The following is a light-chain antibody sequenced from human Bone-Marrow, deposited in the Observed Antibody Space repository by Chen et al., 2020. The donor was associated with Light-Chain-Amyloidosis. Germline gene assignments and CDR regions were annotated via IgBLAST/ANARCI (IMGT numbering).Light chain of an antibody. V-gene: IGLV2-11*02. CDR3: CSTAGRSTLV. CDR2: DVS. CDR1: SGDVGGYDV. Sequence: QSALTQPRSVSGSPGQSVTISCTGTSGDVGGYDVVSWYQQYPVKAPKLIIYDVSKRPSGVPDRFSGSKSGNTASLTISGLQAADEADYYCCSTAGRSTLVFGGGPTLTVL. J-gene: IGLJ2*01.